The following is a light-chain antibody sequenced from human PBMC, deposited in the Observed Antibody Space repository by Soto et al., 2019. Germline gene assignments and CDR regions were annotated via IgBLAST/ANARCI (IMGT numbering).Light chain of an antibody. CDR2: GVN. J-gene: IGLJ2*01. V-gene: IGLV2-14*01. CDR3: SSYTRSSTVI. Sequence: QSALTQPASVAGSPGQSITSSCTGTSSDVGGYNYVSWYQQHPGKAPKLLIYGVNNRPSGVSNRFSGSKSGNTASLTISGLQAEDEADYYCSSYTRSSTVIFGGGTKLTV. CDR1: SSDVGGYNY.